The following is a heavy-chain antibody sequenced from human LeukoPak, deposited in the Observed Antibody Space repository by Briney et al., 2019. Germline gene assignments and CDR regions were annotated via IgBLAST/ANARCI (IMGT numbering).Heavy chain of an antibody. CDR2: ISGSGGST. CDR3: AAGSRNQPYYFDY. V-gene: IGHV3-23*01. Sequence: PGGSLRLSCAASGFTFSSYAMSWVRQAPGKGLEWVSAISGSGGSTYYADSVKGRFTISRDNSKNTLYLQMNSLRAEDTARYYCAAGSRNQPYYFDYWGQGTLVTVSS. J-gene: IGHJ4*02. CDR1: GFTFSSYA. D-gene: IGHD1-14*01.